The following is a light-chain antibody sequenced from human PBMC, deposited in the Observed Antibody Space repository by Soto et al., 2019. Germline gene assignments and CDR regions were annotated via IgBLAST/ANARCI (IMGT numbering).Light chain of an antibody. Sequence: TQSPGTLSLSPGERATLSCRASQSISDTLAWYQQKPGQAPRLLIYSASRGATGIPARFSGSGSGTEFTLTISSLQSEDFAVYYCQQYNNWSFGQGTRLEIK. CDR1: QSISDT. CDR3: QQYNNWS. CDR2: SAS. V-gene: IGKV3-15*01. J-gene: IGKJ5*01.